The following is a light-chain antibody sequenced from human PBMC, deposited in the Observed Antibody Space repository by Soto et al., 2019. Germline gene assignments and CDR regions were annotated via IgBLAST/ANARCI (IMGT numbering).Light chain of an antibody. CDR2: GAD. CDR3: QQHNHWPS. J-gene: IGKJ2*01. V-gene: IGKV3-15*01. CDR1: QRVASN. Sequence: EIVMTQSPATLSVSPGERATLSCRASQRVASNLAWYQQKPGQAPRLLIYGADTRATGVPARFSGSGSGTEFTLTISSLQSEDLAVYYCQQHNHWPSFGQGTNLEIK.